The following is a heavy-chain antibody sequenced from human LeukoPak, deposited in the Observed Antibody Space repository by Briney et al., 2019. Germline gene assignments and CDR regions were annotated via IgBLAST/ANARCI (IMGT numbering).Heavy chain of an antibody. J-gene: IGHJ6*03. V-gene: IGHV4-4*02. CDR1: GDSISSGNW. CDR3: TRPYYYYMDV. Sequence: SETLSLTCTVSGDSISSGNWWGWVRQPPGKGLEWIGEVYHSGGTNYNPSLKSRVTISVDKSKNQFSLKLSSVTAADTAAYYCTRPYYYYMDVWGKGTTVTVSS. CDR2: VYHSGGT.